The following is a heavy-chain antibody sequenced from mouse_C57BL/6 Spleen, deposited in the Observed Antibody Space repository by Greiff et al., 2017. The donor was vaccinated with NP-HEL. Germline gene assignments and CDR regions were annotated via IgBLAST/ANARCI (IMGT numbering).Heavy chain of an antibody. J-gene: IGHJ3*01. Sequence: VQGVESGAELAKPGASVKLSCKASGYTFTSYWMHWVKQRPGQGLEWIGYINPSSGYTKYNQKFKDKATLTADKSSSTAYMQLSSLTYEDSAVYYCARNIYDGYPWFADWGQGTLVTVSA. CDR2: INPSSGYT. V-gene: IGHV1-7*01. CDR3: ARNIYDGYPWFAD. CDR1: GYTFTSYW. D-gene: IGHD2-3*01.